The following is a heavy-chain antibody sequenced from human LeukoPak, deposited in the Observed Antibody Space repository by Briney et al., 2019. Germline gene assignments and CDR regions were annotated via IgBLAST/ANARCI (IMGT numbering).Heavy chain of an antibody. CDR1: GGSISSGDYY. D-gene: IGHD2-2*01. J-gene: IGHJ3*02. CDR3: ARNQLLSLDAFDI. V-gene: IGHV4-30-4*01. Sequence: PSQTLSLTCTVSGGSISSGDYYWSWIRQPPGKGLEWIGYIYYSGGTNYNPSLKSRVTISADTSKNHFSLRLSSVTAADTAVYYCARNQLLSLDAFDIWGQGTMVTVSS. CDR2: IYYSGGT.